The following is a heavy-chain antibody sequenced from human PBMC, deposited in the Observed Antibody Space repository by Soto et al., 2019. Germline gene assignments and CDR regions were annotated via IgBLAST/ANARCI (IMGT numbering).Heavy chain of an antibody. J-gene: IGHJ4*02. CDR2: ISGYNGHT. CDR3: ARSKAGIKISSALDY. CDR1: GYTFTTYG. D-gene: IGHD3-16*01. V-gene: IGHV1-18*01. Sequence: ASVKVSCKASGYTFTTYGISWVRQAPGQGLEWMGWISGYNGHTKYAQKFQGRVTMTRDTSTSTVYMELSSLRSEDTAVYYCARSKAGIKISSALDYWGQGTLVTVSS.